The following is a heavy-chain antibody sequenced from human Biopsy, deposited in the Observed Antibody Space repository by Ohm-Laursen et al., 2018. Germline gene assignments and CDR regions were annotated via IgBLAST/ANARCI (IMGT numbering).Heavy chain of an antibody. Sequence: SHTLSLTCTVSGDSISSYYWTWIRQPPGQGLEWIGHISHTGYTSYKSSLKSRVTISLDTSRKHFSLRLTSLAAADTAVYYCARGSNEYGGLYFPHWGQGTLVTVSS. CDR2: ISHTGYT. CDR1: GDSISSYY. J-gene: IGHJ1*01. D-gene: IGHD4-23*01. CDR3: ARGSNEYGGLYFPH. V-gene: IGHV4-59*07.